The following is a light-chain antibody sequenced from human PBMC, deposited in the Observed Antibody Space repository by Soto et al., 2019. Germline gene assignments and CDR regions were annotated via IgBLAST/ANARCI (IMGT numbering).Light chain of an antibody. CDR3: QQYNTFSLT. J-gene: IGKJ4*01. Sequence: DIRLTQSPSTLSASVADRVTITCRASQSITARLAWYQQKPGKAPKLLIYDASILERGVPSRFSGSGSGTEFTLTISTLQPDDFVTYYCQQYNTFSLTFGGGTKVDIK. CDR2: DAS. V-gene: IGKV1-5*01. CDR1: QSITAR.